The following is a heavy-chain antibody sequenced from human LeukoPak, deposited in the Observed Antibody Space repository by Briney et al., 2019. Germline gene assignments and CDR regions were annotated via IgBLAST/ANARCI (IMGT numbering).Heavy chain of an antibody. D-gene: IGHD1-26*01. V-gene: IGHV1-24*01. Sequence: ASVKVSCKVSGYTFTELSMHWVRQAPGKGLEWMGGFDPEDGETIYAQEFQGRGTMTEATSTDNAYMELSSLRSEDTAVYYCATDSGSFPFDYWGQGTLVTVSS. J-gene: IGHJ4*02. CDR2: FDPEDGET. CDR1: GYTFTELS. CDR3: ATDSGSFPFDY.